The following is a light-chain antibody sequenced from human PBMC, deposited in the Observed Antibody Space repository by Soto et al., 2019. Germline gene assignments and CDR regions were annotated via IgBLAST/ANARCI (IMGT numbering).Light chain of an antibody. J-gene: IGKJ1*01. Sequence: DIQMTQSPSTLSASVGDRVTITYRASQSISSWLAWYQQKPGKAPNLLIYDVSSLESGVPSSFSGSGSGTELTITISSLQPEDVETYYCQQYYSNPWTFGQGTKVDIK. CDR3: QQYYSNPWT. CDR2: DVS. CDR1: QSISSW. V-gene: IGKV1-5*01.